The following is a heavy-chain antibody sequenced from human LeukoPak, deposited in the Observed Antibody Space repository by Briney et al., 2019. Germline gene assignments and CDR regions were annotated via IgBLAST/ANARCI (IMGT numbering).Heavy chain of an antibody. V-gene: IGHV3-21*01. CDR2: ISSSSSYI. CDR1: GFTFSSYS. D-gene: IGHD6-6*01. Sequence: GGSLRLSCAASGFTFSSYSVNWVRQAPGKGLEWVSSISSSSSYIYYADSVKGRFTISRDNAKNSLYLQMSSLRAEDTAVYYCARDTGIAARAYYYYMDVWGKGTTVTVSS. CDR3: ARDTGIAARAYYYYMDV. J-gene: IGHJ6*03.